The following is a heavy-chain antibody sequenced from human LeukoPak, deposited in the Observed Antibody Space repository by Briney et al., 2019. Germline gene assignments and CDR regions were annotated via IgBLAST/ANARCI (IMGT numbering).Heavy chain of an antibody. CDR3: ARGNGGEIDY. J-gene: IGHJ4*02. Sequence: ASVKVSCKASGGTFSSYAISWVRQAPGQGLEWMGRIIPIFGIANYAQKFQGRVTITADKSTSTAYMELSSLRSEDTAVYHCARGNGGEIDYWGQGTLVTVSS. D-gene: IGHD2-21*01. V-gene: IGHV1-69*04. CDR2: IIPIFGIA. CDR1: GGTFSSYA.